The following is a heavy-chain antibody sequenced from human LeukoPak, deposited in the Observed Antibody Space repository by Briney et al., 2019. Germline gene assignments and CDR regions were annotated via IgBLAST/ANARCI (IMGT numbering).Heavy chain of an antibody. CDR2: IYHSGST. CDR1: GYSISSGYY. Sequence: PSETLSVTCAVSGYSISSGYYCGWIRQPPGKGLEWIGSIYHSGSTYYNPSLKSRVTISVDTSKNQFSLKLSSVTAADTAVYYCARIPSIAAAGPYYFDYWGQGTLVTVSS. J-gene: IGHJ4*02. CDR3: ARIPSIAAAGPYYFDY. D-gene: IGHD6-13*01. V-gene: IGHV4-38-2*01.